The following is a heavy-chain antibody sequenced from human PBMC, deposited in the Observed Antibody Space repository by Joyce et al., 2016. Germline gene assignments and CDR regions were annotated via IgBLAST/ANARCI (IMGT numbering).Heavy chain of an antibody. V-gene: IGHV1-2*06. D-gene: IGHD5-12*01. Sequence: VQLVQSGAEVKKPGASVKVSCKASGYIFSVYYMHWVRQAPGQGLEWMGQITPNSGRTKYAQKFQGRVTMTRDTSISTAYMELSRLTSDDTAVYFCARDQLSRGYDEVEDAFDIWGQGTMVTVSS. CDR3: ARDQLSRGYDEVEDAFDI. CDR2: ITPNSGRT. CDR1: GYIFSVYY. J-gene: IGHJ3*02.